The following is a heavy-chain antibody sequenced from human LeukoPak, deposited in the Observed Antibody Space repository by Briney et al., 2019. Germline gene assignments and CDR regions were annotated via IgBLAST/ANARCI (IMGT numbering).Heavy chain of an antibody. J-gene: IGHJ4*02. CDR2: IYTSGST. D-gene: IGHD6-6*01. Sequence: SETLSLTCTVSGGSISSYYWGWIRQPAGKGLEWIGRIYTSGSTNYNPSLKSRVTMSVDTSKNQFSLKLSSVTAADTAVYYCARSPHKYSSSKDFDYWGQGTLVTVSS. CDR1: GGSISSYY. V-gene: IGHV4-4*07. CDR3: ARSPHKYSSSKDFDY.